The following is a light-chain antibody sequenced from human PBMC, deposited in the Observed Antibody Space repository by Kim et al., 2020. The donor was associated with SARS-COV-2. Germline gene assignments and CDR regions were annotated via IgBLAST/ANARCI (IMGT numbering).Light chain of an antibody. CDR1: KLGDKY. Sequence: SYELTQPPSVSVSPGQTASITCSGDKLGDKYACWYQQKPGQSPVLVIYQDSKRPSGIPERFSGSNSGNTATLTISGTQAMDEADYYCQAWDSSTLCVFGT. V-gene: IGLV3-1*01. J-gene: IGLJ1*01. CDR3: QAWDSSTLCV. CDR2: QDS.